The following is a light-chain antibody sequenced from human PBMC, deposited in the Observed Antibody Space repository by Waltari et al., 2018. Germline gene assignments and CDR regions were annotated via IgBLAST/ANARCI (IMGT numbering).Light chain of an antibody. CDR3: QQYDNNRT. CDR2: QAS. V-gene: IGKV1-5*03. Sequence: IQMTQSPSTLSASVGAIVTNTCRASQSVRNWLDWYQQKPGKAPRLLIYQASTLENGVPSRFSGSGSGTEFTLTISGLQPEDFATYYCQQYDNNRTFGQGTKVEIK. CDR1: QSVRNW. J-gene: IGKJ1*01.